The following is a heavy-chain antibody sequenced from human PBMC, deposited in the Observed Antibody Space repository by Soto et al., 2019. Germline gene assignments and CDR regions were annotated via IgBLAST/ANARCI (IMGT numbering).Heavy chain of an antibody. V-gene: IGHV3-9*01. CDR2: ISWNSGSI. J-gene: IGHJ6*02. CDR1: GFTFDDYA. Sequence: PGGPLRLSCAASGFTFDDYAMHWVRQAPGKGLEWVSGISWNSGSIGYADSVKGRFTISRDNAKNSLYLQMNSLRAEDTALYYCAKDMSGGTNYYYYGMDVWGQGTTVTVSS. CDR3: AKDMSGGTNYYYYGMDV. D-gene: IGHD2-15*01.